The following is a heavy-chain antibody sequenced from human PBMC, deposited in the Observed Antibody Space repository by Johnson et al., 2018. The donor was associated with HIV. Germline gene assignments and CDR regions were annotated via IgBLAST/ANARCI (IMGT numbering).Heavy chain of an antibody. D-gene: IGHD2-2*01. CDR1: GFTFSNAW. Sequence: VQLVESGGALVKPGGSLRVSCAASGFTFSNAWMSWVRQAPGKGLEWVGRIKSKTDGGTIDYGAPVKGRFTISRDDSKNTLYLQMKSLKTEDTAVYYCTKDWTIVVVPAPAFDIWGQGTMVTVSS. CDR3: TKDWTIVVVPAPAFDI. V-gene: IGHV3-15*02. CDR2: IKSKTDGGTI. J-gene: IGHJ3*02.